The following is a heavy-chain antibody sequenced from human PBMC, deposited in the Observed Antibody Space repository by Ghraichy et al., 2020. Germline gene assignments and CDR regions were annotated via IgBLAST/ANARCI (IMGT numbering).Heavy chain of an antibody. CDR3: ARVANWGLFDY. Sequence: GGSLRLSCAASGFTVSSNYMSWVRQAPGKGLEWVSVIYSGGSTYYADSVKGRFTISRDNSKNTLYLQMNSLRAEDTAVYYCARVANWGLFDYWGQGTLVTVSS. J-gene: IGHJ4*02. CDR1: GFTVSSNY. CDR2: IYSGGST. D-gene: IGHD7-27*01. V-gene: IGHV3-66*01.